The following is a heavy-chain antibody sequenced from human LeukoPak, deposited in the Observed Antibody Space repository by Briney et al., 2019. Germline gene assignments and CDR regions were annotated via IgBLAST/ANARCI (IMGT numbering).Heavy chain of an antibody. Sequence: SEPLSLTCTVSGGSISSYYWNWIRQPPGKGLEWIGNIYYSGSTNYNPSLKSRVTISVDTSKNQFSLRLSSVTAADTAVYYCASNLGQWLFSDWGQGTLVTVSP. D-gene: IGHD6-19*01. CDR1: GGSISSYY. V-gene: IGHV4-59*08. J-gene: IGHJ4*02. CDR3: ASNLGQWLFSD. CDR2: IYYSGST.